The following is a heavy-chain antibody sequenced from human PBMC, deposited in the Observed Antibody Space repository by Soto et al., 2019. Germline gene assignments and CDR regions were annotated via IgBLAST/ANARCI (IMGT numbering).Heavy chain of an antibody. CDR2: ISPHNFNT. CDR1: GYTFTHFY. Sequence: ASVKVSCKASGYTFTHFYITWVRQAPGQGLEWMGAISPHNFNTNYAQKFRGRVTLTTEKSKNTLYLQMNSLRAEDTAVYYCAKDPAMNLPALVGAFDYWGQGTLVTVSS. CDR3: AKDPAMNLPALVGAFDY. J-gene: IGHJ4*02. D-gene: IGHD3-10*01. V-gene: IGHV1-18*01.